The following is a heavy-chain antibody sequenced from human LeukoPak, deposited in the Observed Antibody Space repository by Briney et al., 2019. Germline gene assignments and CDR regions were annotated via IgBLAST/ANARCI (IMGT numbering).Heavy chain of an antibody. CDR3: VKSGGYGLIDY. V-gene: IGHV4-39*01. CDR1: GGSISNGDYY. CDR2: IYYTGST. Sequence: SETLSLTCTVSGGSISNGDYYWGWIRQPPGKGLEWIGSIYYTGSTYYNASLQSRVTISIDMSKNQFSLRLSSVTAADTAMYYCVKSGGYGLIDYWGQGTLVTVSS. J-gene: IGHJ4*02. D-gene: IGHD6-19*01.